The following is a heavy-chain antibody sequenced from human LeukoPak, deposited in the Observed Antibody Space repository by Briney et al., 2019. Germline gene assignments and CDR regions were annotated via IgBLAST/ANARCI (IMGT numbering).Heavy chain of an antibody. CDR3: ARENTSSSSFDS. J-gene: IGHJ4*02. Sequence: GGSLRISCAASGFPFSRYSMNWVRQAPGKGLEWVSSITSSSGYIHYADSVKGRFTISRDNAKNSLYLQMNSLRAEDTAVYYCARENTSSSSFDSWGQGTLVTVSS. CDR1: GFPFSRYS. V-gene: IGHV3-21*01. CDR2: ITSSSGYI. D-gene: IGHD6-6*01.